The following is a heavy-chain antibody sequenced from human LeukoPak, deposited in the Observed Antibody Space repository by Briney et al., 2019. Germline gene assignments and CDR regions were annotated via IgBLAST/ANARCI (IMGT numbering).Heavy chain of an antibody. J-gene: IGHJ4*02. V-gene: IGHV4-39*07. CDR1: GGSISSSSYY. D-gene: IGHD3-10*01. Sequence: SETLSLTCTVSGGSISSSSYYWGWIRQPPGKGLESIGSIYYSGSTYYNPSLKSRVTISVDTSKNQFSLKLSSVTAADTAVYYCAREIVWFEELQRRFDYWGQGTLVAVSS. CDR2: IYYSGST. CDR3: AREIVWFEELQRRFDY.